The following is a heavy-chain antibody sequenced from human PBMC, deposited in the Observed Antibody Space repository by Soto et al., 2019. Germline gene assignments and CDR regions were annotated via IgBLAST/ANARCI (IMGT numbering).Heavy chain of an antibody. CDR3: ATLSVSLSGPYGIHV. Sequence: KPSETLSLTCSVSGYSVSSSDYYWAWIRQPPGKGLEWIGSMLYSGLTYYNPSLKSRVTLSVDTSKNQFSVRLNSVTASDTAVYYCATLSVSLSGPYGIHVWGQGTTVTVSS. D-gene: IGHD2-15*01. J-gene: IGHJ6*02. CDR2: MLYSGLT. V-gene: IGHV4-39*01. CDR1: GYSVSSSDYY.